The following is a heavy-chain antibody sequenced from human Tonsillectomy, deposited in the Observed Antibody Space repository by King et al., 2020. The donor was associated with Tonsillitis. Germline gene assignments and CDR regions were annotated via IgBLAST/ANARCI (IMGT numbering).Heavy chain of an antibody. J-gene: IGHJ4*02. CDR1: GFTFSNYA. Sequence: VQLVESGGGLVQPGGSLRLSCAASGFTFSNYAMTWVRQAPGKGLEWVSGISGSGSTTYYADSVKGRFTISRDNSKNTLYLQMNSLRAEDTAVYYCAKDSGVTSGYYLSYFDYWGQRRLLTVSS. CDR2: ISGSGSTT. D-gene: IGHD3-22*01. V-gene: IGHV3-23*04. CDR3: AKDSGVTSGYYLSYFDY.